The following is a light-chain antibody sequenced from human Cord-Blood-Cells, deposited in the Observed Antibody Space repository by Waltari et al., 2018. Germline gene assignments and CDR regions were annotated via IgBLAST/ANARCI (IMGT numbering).Light chain of an antibody. CDR3: AAWDDSLSGWV. CDR1: SSNIGSNY. J-gene: IGLJ3*02. V-gene: IGLV1-47*01. CDR2: RNN. Sequence: QSVLTQPPSASGTPGQRVTISCSGSSSNIGSNYVYWYQQLPGTAPKLLIYRNNPRPSGFPDRFSGSKSGTSASLAISGLRSEDEADYYCAAWDDSLSGWVFGGGTKLTVL.